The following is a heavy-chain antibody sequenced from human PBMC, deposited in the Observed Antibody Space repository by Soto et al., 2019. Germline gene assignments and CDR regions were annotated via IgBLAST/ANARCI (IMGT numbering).Heavy chain of an antibody. CDR2: ISGSGGST. D-gene: IGHD3-10*01. J-gene: IGHJ4*02. CDR3: AKSLPGITMVRGVIIAPKFDY. Sequence: PGGSLRLSCAASGFTFSSYAMSWVRQAPGKGLEWVSAISGSGGSTYYADSVKGRFTISRDNSKNTLYLQMNSLRAEDTAVYYYAKSLPGITMVRGVIIAPKFDYWGQGTLVTVSS. V-gene: IGHV3-23*01. CDR1: GFTFSSYA.